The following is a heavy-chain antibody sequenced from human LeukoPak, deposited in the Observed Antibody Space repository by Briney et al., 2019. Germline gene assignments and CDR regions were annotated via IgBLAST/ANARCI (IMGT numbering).Heavy chain of an antibody. CDR3: ARGPKYIASTGPHYFDY. CDR1: GGSISSYY. V-gene: IGHV3-21*01. J-gene: IGHJ4*02. Sequence: ETLSLTCTVSGGSISSYYWSWIRQPPGKGLEWVSSISHGSSYIYYADSVKGRFTISRDNAENSLYLQMNSLRAEDTAVYYCARGPKYIASTGPHYFDYWGQGTLVTVSS. D-gene: IGHD1-1*01. CDR2: ISHGSSYI.